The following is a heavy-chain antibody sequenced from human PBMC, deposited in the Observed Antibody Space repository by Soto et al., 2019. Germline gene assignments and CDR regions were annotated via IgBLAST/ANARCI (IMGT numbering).Heavy chain of an antibody. CDR2: MNPNSGNT. CDR3: ARGVYYDFWSGYYGDYYYYMDV. CDR1: GYTFTSYD. V-gene: IGHV1-8*01. J-gene: IGHJ6*03. Sequence: ASVKVSCKASGYTFTSYDINWVRQATGQGLEWMGWMNPNSGNTGYAQKFQGRVTMTRNTSISTAYMEMSSLRSEDTAVYYCARGVYYDFWSGYYGDYYYYMDVWGKGTTVTVSS. D-gene: IGHD3-3*01.